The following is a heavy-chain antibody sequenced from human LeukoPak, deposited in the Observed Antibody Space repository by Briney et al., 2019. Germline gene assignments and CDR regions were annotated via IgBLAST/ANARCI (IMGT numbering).Heavy chain of an antibody. D-gene: IGHD3-10*01. V-gene: IGHV4-34*01. J-gene: IGHJ4*02. Sequence: SETLSLTCAVYGGSFSGYYWSWIRQPPGKGLEWIGEINHSGSTSYNPSLKSRVTISVDTSKNQFSLKLSSVTAADTAVYYCARGHGSGSYYTLWGQGTLVTVSS. CDR3: ARGHGSGSYYTL. CDR2: INHSGST. CDR1: GGSFSGYY.